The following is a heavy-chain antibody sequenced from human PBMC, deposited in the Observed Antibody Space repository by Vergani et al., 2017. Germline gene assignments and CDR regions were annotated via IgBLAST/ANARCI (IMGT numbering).Heavy chain of an antibody. CDR3: AKESRDWSFDY. V-gene: IGHV3-30*02. J-gene: IGHJ4*02. CDR2: IWYDGSNK. Sequence: VQLVESGGGLVKPGGSLRLSCAASGFTFSSYSMNWVRQAPGKGLEWVAVIWYDGSNKYYADSVKGRFTISRDNSKNTLYLQMNSLRAEDTAVYYCAKESRDWSFDYWGQGTLVTVSS. CDR1: GFTFSSYS. D-gene: IGHD3/OR15-3a*01.